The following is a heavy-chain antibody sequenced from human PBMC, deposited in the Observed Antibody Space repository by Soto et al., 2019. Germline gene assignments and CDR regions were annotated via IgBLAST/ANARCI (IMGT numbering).Heavy chain of an antibody. CDR3: AKGLRYQDR. V-gene: IGHV3-23*01. Sequence: GGSLRLSCAASGFTFNKYAMSWVRRAPGKGLEWVSAISGSGISTYYADSVKGRFTISRDNSKNTLYLQMNSLRAEDTAVYYCAKGLRYQDRWGQGTLVTVSS. CDR1: GFTFNKYA. J-gene: IGHJ5*02. D-gene: IGHD3-9*01. CDR2: ISGSGIST.